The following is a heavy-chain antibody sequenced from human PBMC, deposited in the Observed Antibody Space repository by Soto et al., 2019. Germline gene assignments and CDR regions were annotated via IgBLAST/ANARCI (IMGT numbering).Heavy chain of an antibody. CDR2: ISYDGSNI. V-gene: IGHV3-30*18. CDR1: GFTFSSYG. Sequence: QVQLVESGGGVVQPGRSLRLSCAASGFTFSSYGMHWVRQAPGKGLEWEAVISYDGSNIYYADSVKGRFTISRDNSKNALYLQMNSLRAEDTAVYYCAKDLLGPGRAYGMDVWGQGTTVTVSS. D-gene: IGHD7-27*01. CDR3: AKDLLGPGRAYGMDV. J-gene: IGHJ6*02.